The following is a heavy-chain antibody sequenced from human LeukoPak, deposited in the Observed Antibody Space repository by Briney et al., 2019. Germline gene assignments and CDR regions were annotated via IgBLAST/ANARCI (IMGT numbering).Heavy chain of an antibody. CDR3: ATLGPHQNWFDP. J-gene: IGHJ5*02. CDR2: IIPILGIA. CDR1: GGTFSSYA. D-gene: IGHD3-16*01. Sequence: SVKVSCKASGGTFSSYAISWVRQAPGQGLEWMGRIIPILGIANYAQKFQGRVTMTRDTSTSTVYMELSSLRSEDTAVYYCATLGPHQNWFDPWGQGTLVTVSS. V-gene: IGHV1-69*04.